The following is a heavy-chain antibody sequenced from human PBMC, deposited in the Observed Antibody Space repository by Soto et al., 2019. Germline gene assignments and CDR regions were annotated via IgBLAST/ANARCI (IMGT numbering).Heavy chain of an antibody. J-gene: IGHJ6*02. CDR1: GGSFSGYY. Sequence: ASETLSLTCAVSGGSFSGYYWSWIRQHPGKGLEWIGYIYYSGSTYYNPSLKSRVTISVDTSKNQFSLKLSSVTAADTAVYYCASGTMVRGVEYYYYYYGMDVWGQGTTVTVSS. CDR3: ASGTMVRGVEYYYYYYGMDV. V-gene: IGHV4-31*11. D-gene: IGHD3-10*01. CDR2: IYYSGST.